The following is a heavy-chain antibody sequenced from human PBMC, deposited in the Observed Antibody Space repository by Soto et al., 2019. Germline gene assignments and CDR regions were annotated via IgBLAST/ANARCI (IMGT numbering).Heavy chain of an antibody. J-gene: IGHJ5*02. CDR1: GYTFTSYY. Sequence: GASVKVSCKASGYTFTSYYMHWVRQAPGQGLEWMGIINPSGGSTSYAQKFQGRVTMTRDTSTSTVYMELSSLRSEDTAVYYCARDHRPTHVGPGWFDPWGQGTLVTVSS. D-gene: IGHD6-6*01. CDR2: INPSGGST. V-gene: IGHV1-46*01. CDR3: ARDHRPTHVGPGWFDP.